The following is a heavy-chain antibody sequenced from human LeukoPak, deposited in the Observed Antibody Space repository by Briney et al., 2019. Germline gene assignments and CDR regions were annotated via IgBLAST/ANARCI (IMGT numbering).Heavy chain of an antibody. CDR2: ISAYNGNT. J-gene: IGHJ5*02. CDR1: GYTFTSYG. V-gene: IGHV1-18*01. CDR3: ARDPFGWAGNQPFDP. Sequence: ASVKVSCKASGYTFTSYGISWVRQAPGQGLEWMGWISAYNGNTNYAQKLQGRVTMTTDTSTSTAYMELRSLRSDDTAVYYCARDPFGWAGNQPFDPWGQGTLVTVSS. D-gene: IGHD6-19*01.